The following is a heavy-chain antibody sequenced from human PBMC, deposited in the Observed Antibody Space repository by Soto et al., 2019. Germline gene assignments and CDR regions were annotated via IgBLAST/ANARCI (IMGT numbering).Heavy chain of an antibody. CDR3: ARGGNCSGGSCYSGARRAFDI. Sequence: QVQLQESGPGLVKPSQTLSLTCTVSGGSISSGGYYWSWIRQHPGKGLEWIGYIYYSGSTYYNSSLKSRVTISVDTSKNQFSLKLSSVTAADTAVYYCARGGNCSGGSCYSGARRAFDIWGQGTMVTVSS. V-gene: IGHV4-31*03. D-gene: IGHD2-15*01. CDR2: IYYSGST. CDR1: GGSISSGGYY. J-gene: IGHJ3*02.